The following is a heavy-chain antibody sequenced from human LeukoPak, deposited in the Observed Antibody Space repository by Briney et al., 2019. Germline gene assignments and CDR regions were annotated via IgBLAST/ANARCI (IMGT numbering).Heavy chain of an antibody. D-gene: IGHD3-22*01. Sequence: GGSLRLSCAASGFTFSNYWMHWVRQAPGKGLEWVSGISWNSGSIGYADSVEGRFTISRDNAKNSLYLQMNSLRAEDTALYYCAKTADYYDSSGYYSLWGQGTLVTVSS. V-gene: IGHV3-9*01. CDR1: GFTFSNYW. CDR2: ISWNSGSI. CDR3: AKTADYYDSSGYYSL. J-gene: IGHJ4*02.